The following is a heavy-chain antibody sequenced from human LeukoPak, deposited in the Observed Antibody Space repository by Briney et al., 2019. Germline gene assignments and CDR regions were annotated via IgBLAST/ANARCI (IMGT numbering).Heavy chain of an antibody. D-gene: IGHD6-19*01. Sequence: GGSLRLSCAASGFTFSTYTMNWVRQAPGKGLEWVSSISSTSSYIYYADSVKGRFTISRDNVKNSLYLQMNSLRAEDTAVYYCAREGWYGLYYFDYWGQGTLVTVSS. J-gene: IGHJ4*02. V-gene: IGHV3-21*01. CDR3: AREGWYGLYYFDY. CDR2: ISSTSSYI. CDR1: GFTFSTYT.